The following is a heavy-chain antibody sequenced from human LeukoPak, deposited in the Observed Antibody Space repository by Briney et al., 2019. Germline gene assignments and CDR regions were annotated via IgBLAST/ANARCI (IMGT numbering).Heavy chain of an antibody. CDR3: ARTVSGINWYAGSDS. CDR1: GYTFTDYY. J-gene: IGHJ4*02. V-gene: IGHV1-46*01. D-gene: IGHD6-19*01. Sequence: ASVKVSCKASGYTFTDYYIHWVRQAPGQGLEGLGMINPSGYTTTYAQKFQGRVTMTSDTSTSTVYMELSSLRSEDTAVYYCARTVSGINWYAGSDSWGQGILVTVSS. CDR2: INPSGYTT.